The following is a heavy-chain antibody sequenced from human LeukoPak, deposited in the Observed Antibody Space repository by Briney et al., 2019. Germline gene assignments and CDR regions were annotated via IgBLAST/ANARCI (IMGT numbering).Heavy chain of an antibody. CDR1: GGSISSGDYY. J-gene: IGHJ5*02. Sequence: PSETLSLTCTVSGGSISSGDYYWSWIRQPPGKGLEWIGYIYYSGSTYYNPSLKSRVTISVDTSKNQFSLKLSSATAADTAVYYCASGLRYFDWLLYGGFDPWGQGTLVTVSS. CDR2: IYYSGST. D-gene: IGHD3-9*01. V-gene: IGHV4-30-4*01. CDR3: ASGLRYFDWLLYGGFDP.